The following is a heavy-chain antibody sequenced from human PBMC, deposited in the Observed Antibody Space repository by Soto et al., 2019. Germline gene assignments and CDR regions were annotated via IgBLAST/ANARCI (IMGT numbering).Heavy chain of an antibody. Sequence: SETLSLTCTVSGGSISSGGYYWSWIRQHPGKGLEWIGYIYYSGSTYYNPSLKSRVTISVDTSKNQFSLKLSSVTAADTAVYYCARDRRYCSGGGCYSTFYYGMDVWGQGTTVTVSS. V-gene: IGHV4-31*03. CDR3: ARDRRYCSGGGCYSTFYYGMDV. D-gene: IGHD2-15*01. CDR1: GGSISSGGYY. CDR2: IYYSGST. J-gene: IGHJ6*02.